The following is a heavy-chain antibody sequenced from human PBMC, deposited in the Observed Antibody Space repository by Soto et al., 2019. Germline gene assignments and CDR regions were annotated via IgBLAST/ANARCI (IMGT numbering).Heavy chain of an antibody. CDR2: IYYSGST. CDR1: GDSISSSSYY. V-gene: IGHV4-39*01. D-gene: IGHD3-9*01. CDR3: ARHILTGYYTPFDY. Sequence: SETLSLTCTVSGDSISSSSYYWGWIRQHPGKGLEWIGSIYYSGSTYYNPSLKSRVTISVDTSKNQFSLKLSSVTAADTAVYYCARHILTGYYTPFDYWGQGTLVTVSS. J-gene: IGHJ4*02.